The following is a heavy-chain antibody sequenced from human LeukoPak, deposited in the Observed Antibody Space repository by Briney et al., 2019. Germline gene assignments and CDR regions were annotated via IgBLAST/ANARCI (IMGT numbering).Heavy chain of an antibody. CDR3: ASLQLGFQVVGMDV. V-gene: IGHV4-31*03. D-gene: IGHD5-24*01. J-gene: IGHJ6*02. Sequence: SQTLSLTCTVSGGSISSGGYYWSWIRQHPGKGLEWIGYIYYSGSTYYNPSLKSRVTISVDTSKNQFSLKLSSVTAADTAVYYCASLQLGFQVVGMDVWGQGTTVTVSS. CDR1: GGSISSGGYY. CDR2: IYYSGST.